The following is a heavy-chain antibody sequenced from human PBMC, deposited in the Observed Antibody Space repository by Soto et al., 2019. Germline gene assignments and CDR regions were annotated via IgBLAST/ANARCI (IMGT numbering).Heavy chain of an antibody. Sequence: GASVKVSCKASGYTFTIYDINWVRQATGQGLEWMGWMNPNSGNTGYAQKFQGRVTMTRNTSISTAYMELSSLRSEDTAVYYCARVRDIVVVVAATEDAFDIWGQGTMVTVSS. CDR1: GYTFTIYD. D-gene: IGHD2-15*01. CDR2: MNPNSGNT. CDR3: ARVRDIVVVVAATEDAFDI. V-gene: IGHV1-8*01. J-gene: IGHJ3*02.